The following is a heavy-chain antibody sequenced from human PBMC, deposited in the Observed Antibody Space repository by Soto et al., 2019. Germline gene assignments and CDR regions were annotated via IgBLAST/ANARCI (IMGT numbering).Heavy chain of an antibody. CDR3: ARGGDLGIFLYFDY. J-gene: IGHJ4*02. D-gene: IGHD3-3*02. CDR1: GGSISSYY. CDR2: IYTSGST. V-gene: IGHV4-4*07. Sequence: SETLSLTCTVSGGSISSYYWSWIRQPAGKGLEWIGRIYTSGSTNYNPSLKSRVTMSVDTSKNQFSLKLSSVTAADTAVYYCARGGDLGIFLYFDYWGQGTLVTVSS.